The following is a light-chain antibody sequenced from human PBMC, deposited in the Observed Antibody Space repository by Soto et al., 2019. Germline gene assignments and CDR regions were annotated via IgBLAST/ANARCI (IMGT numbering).Light chain of an antibody. CDR1: QSVGSW. J-gene: IGKJ1*01. Sequence: DIQMTQSPSTLSASVGERVTITCRASQSVGSWLAWYQQKPGKAPKVLIYMVSSLESGVPSRFSGSGSGTEFTFTISSLQPDDFATYYCQEYTSRSRTFVQGTTVEIK. CDR2: MVS. V-gene: IGKV1-5*03. CDR3: QEYTSRSRT.